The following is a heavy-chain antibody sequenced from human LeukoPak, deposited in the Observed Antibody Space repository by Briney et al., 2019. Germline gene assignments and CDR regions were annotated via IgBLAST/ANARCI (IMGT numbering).Heavy chain of an antibody. CDR2: IYYSGST. V-gene: IGHV4-39*01. Sequence: SETLSLTCTVSGGSISSSSYYWGWIRQPPGKGLEWIGSIYYSGSTYYNPSLKSRVTISVETSRNQISLKVYSVTAADTAVYYCVKSRGSSYYYFDSWGQGTLVAVSS. J-gene: IGHJ4*02. CDR1: GGSISSSSYY. D-gene: IGHD6-13*01. CDR3: VKSRGSSYYYFDS.